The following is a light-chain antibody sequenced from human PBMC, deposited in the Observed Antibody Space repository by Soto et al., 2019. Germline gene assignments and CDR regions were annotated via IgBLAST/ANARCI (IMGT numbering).Light chain of an antibody. CDR3: QQYLVYPIT. J-gene: IGKJ5*01. CDR2: EAS. CDR1: QNIYTW. V-gene: IGKV1-5*03. Sequence: DIQMTQSPATLSASVGDRVTITVRASQNIYTWLAWYQQKPGKAPKLLIYEASSLETGVPSRFSGSGSGTEFTLTLNSVQPADFATYYCQQYLVYPITFGQGTRLEIK.